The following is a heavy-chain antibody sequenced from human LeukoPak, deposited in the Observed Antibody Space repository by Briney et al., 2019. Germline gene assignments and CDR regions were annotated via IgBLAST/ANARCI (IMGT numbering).Heavy chain of an antibody. D-gene: IGHD6-13*01. CDR2: ISGSGGST. CDR3: AKLTSSSRPYYFDY. Sequence: GGSLRLSCAASGFTFGSYAMSWVRQAPGKGLEWVLAISGSGGSTYYADSVKGRFTISRDNSKNTLYLQMNSLRAEDTAVFYCAKLTSSSRPYYFDYWGQGTLVTVSS. J-gene: IGHJ4*02. V-gene: IGHV3-23*01. CDR1: GFTFGSYA.